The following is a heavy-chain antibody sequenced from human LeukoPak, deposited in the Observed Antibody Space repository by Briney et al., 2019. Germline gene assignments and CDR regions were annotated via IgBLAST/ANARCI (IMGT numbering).Heavy chain of an antibody. J-gene: IGHJ4*02. CDR3: ARHEDRNWYFDH. V-gene: IGHV4-39*01. Sequence: PSETLSLTCTVSGGSMNNYYWGWIRQPPGKGLEWIGTIYYSGSTYYNPSLKSRVTISVDTSKNQFSLKLSSVTAPDTAVYYCARHEDRNWYFDHWGQGTLVTVSS. D-gene: IGHD1-1*01. CDR1: GGSMNNYY. CDR2: IYYSGST.